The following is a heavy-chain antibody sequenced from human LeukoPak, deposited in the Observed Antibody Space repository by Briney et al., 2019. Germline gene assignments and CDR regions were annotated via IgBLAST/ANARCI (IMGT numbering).Heavy chain of an antibody. CDR2: ISSSGGST. Sequence: GGSLRLSCAASGFTFSSYAMSWVRQAPGKGLEWVSAISSSGGSTYYADSVKGRFTISRDNAKNSLYLQMNSLRAEDTAVYYCARAHGSGDWFDPWGQGTLVTVSS. CDR1: GFTFSSYA. CDR3: ARAHGSGDWFDP. V-gene: IGHV3-23*01. D-gene: IGHD3-10*01. J-gene: IGHJ5*02.